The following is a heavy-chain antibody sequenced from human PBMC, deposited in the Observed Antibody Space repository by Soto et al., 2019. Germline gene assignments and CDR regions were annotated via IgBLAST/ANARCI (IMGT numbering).Heavy chain of an antibody. V-gene: IGHV1-18*04. CDR2: IIRYSGNT. J-gene: IGHJ4*02. Sequence: QVQLVQSGAEVKKPGASVKVSCKDSCYTFTSYGISWVRQAPGQGLEWMGWIIRYSGNTNYADNLQRRVTTATDTSTSTVYMEVRSLRSDGTAVSYCVRDVHCQHQGPGYWGQGALVPVSS. CDR3: VRDVHCQHQGPGY. D-gene: IGHD6-13*01. CDR1: CYTFTSYG.